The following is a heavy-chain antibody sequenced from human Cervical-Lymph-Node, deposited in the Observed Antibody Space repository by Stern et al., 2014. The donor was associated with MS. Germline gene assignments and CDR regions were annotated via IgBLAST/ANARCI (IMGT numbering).Heavy chain of an antibody. D-gene: IGHD3-16*01. J-gene: IGHJ6*02. CDR1: GFSLSAAGMG. V-gene: IGHV2-70*20. CDR3: ARIRRAPYAYYSLDI. CDR2: VDWDDDK. Sequence: QVTLKESGPALVKPTQTLTLTCTFSGFSLSAAGMGVTWVRQPPGKALEWLAPVDWDDDKYYRTSLKTRLTISKDTSKNQVVITMTNVDPVDTATYYCARIRRAPYAYYSLDIWGQGTTVTVSS.